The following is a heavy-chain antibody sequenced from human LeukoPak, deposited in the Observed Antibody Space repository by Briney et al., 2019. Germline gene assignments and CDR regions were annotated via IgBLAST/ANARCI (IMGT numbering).Heavy chain of an antibody. CDR2: INTDNGDT. CDR1: GYTFNTYG. Sequence: ASVKVSCKASGYTFNTYGLTWVRQAPGQGLEWMGWINTDNGDTNYAQKLQGRVTMTTDTSTSTAYMELKSLRSDDTDVYYCSRKAVLRGYFDFWGQGTLVTVSS. D-gene: IGHD3-3*01. V-gene: IGHV1-18*01. J-gene: IGHJ4*02. CDR3: SRKAVLRGYFDF.